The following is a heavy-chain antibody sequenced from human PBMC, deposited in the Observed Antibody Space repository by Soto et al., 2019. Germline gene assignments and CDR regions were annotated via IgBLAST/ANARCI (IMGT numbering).Heavy chain of an antibody. Sequence: SETLSLTCTASGGSMSSYYWSWIRQPPGKGLEYIGYIYYSGSTNYNPSLKSRDTISVDTSKNQFSLKLSSVTAADTAVYYCARGAARFYYYGMDVWGQGTTVTVSS. CDR1: GGSMSSYY. D-gene: IGHD6-6*01. CDR3: ARGAARFYYYGMDV. J-gene: IGHJ6*02. V-gene: IGHV4-59*01. CDR2: IYYSGST.